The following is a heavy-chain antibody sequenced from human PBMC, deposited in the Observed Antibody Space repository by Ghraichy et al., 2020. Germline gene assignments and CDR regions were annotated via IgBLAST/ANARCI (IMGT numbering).Heavy chain of an antibody. CDR3: AAQTTLEDIVVVGGRYGMDV. CDR1: GGSISSYY. Sequence: SETLSLTCTVSGGSISSYYWSWIRQPPGKGLEWIGYIYYSGSTNYNPSLKSRVTISVDTSKNQFSLKLSSVTAADTAVYYCAAQTTLEDIVVVGGRYGMDVWGQGTTVTVSS. D-gene: IGHD2-2*01. J-gene: IGHJ6*02. V-gene: IGHV4-59*01. CDR2: IYYSGST.